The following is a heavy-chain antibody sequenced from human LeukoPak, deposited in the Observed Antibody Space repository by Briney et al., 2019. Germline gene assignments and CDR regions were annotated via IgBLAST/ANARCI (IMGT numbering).Heavy chain of an antibody. D-gene: IGHD2-15*01. CDR2: INPNSGGT. J-gene: IGHJ4*02. Sequence: ASVKVSCKASGYTFTGYYMHWVRQAPGQGLKWMGRINPNSGGTNYAQKFQGRVTMTRDTSISTAYMELSRLRSDDTAVYYCARAKDIVVVVADYWGQGTLVTVSS. CDR1: GYTFTGYY. CDR3: ARAKDIVVVVADY. V-gene: IGHV1-2*06.